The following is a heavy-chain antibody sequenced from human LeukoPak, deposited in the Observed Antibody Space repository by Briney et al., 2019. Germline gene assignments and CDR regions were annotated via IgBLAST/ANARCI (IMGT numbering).Heavy chain of an antibody. CDR3: AGDSYSGSYYSWFDP. D-gene: IGHD1-26*01. J-gene: IGHJ5*02. CDR1: GLTFRNYW. CDR2: IKQDGSDK. V-gene: IGHV3-7*01. Sequence: GGSLRLSCAASGLTFRNYWMSWVRQAPGKGLEWVANIKQDGSDKFYVDSVNGRFTISRDNAKNSLYLQMNSLRAEDTAVYYCAGDSYSGSYYSWFDPWGQGTLVTVSS.